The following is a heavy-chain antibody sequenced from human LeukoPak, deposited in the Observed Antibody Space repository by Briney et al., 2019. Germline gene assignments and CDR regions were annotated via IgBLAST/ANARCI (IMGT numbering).Heavy chain of an antibody. CDR3: VRDHVGGSCVDCPLGDAFDT. J-gene: IGHJ3*02. Sequence: GGSLRLSCAASGFTFDEYAMHWVRQAPGKGLEWVSGISWSRYIIEYADSVRGRFTISRVNAKNSLFLQMNSLGAEDSAMYYCVRDHVGGSCVDCPLGDAFDTGGQGTMVTVSS. V-gene: IGHV3-9*01. CDR1: GFTFDEYA. D-gene: IGHD2-15*01. CDR2: ISWSRYII.